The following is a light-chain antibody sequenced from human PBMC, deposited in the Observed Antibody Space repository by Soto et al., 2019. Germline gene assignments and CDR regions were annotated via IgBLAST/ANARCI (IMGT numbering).Light chain of an antibody. CDR1: QSVSSGY. V-gene: IGKV3-20*01. CDR3: QQYGSSPTT. Sequence: IVLTQSPGPLSLSPGERATLSCRASQSVSSGYLAWYQQKPGQAPRLLIYGASSRATGIPDRFSGSGSGTDFTLTISSLEPEDFAVYYCQQYGSSPTTFGQGTKVEIK. CDR2: GAS. J-gene: IGKJ1*01.